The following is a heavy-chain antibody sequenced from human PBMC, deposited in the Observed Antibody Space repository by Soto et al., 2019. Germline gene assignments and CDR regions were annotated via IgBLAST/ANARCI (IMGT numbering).Heavy chain of an antibody. D-gene: IGHD4-17*01. J-gene: IGHJ6*02. Sequence: QVQLQESGPGLVKPSQTLSLTCTVSGASINGGGYYWSWIRQHPGKGLEWIGSIYYSGNTYYSPSRQSRVTISVDPSKNHFSLRLTSVTAADTAVYYCARDPSYGDYSYYGMDVWGQGTTVTVSS. CDR1: GASINGGGYY. CDR2: IYYSGNT. CDR3: ARDPSYGDYSYYGMDV. V-gene: IGHV4-31*03.